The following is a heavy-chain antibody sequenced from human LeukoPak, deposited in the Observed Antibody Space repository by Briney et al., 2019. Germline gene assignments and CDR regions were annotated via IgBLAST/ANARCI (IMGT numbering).Heavy chain of an antibody. J-gene: IGHJ5*02. D-gene: IGHD2-15*01. CDR3: ARDRYCSGGSCHSRFDP. CDR1: GGSISSYY. Sequence: SETLSLTCTVSGGSISSYYWSWIRQHPGKGQEWIGYIYYSGSTNYNPSLKSRVTISVDTSKNQFSLKLSSVTAADTAVYYCARDRYCSGGSCHSRFDPWGQGTLVTASS. V-gene: IGHV4-59*12. CDR2: IYYSGST.